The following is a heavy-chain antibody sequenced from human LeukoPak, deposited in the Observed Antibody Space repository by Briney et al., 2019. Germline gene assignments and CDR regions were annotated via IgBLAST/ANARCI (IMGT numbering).Heavy chain of an antibody. J-gene: IGHJ6*02. CDR3: AGVVVPAAMRLGMDV. Sequence: ASVKVSCKASGGTFSSYAISWVRQAPGQGLEWMGGIIPIFGTANYAQKFQGRVTITADESTSTAYMELSSLRSEDTAVYYCAGVVVPAAMRLGMDVWGQGTTVPVSS. D-gene: IGHD2-2*01. CDR1: GGTFSSYA. CDR2: IIPIFGTA. V-gene: IGHV1-69*13.